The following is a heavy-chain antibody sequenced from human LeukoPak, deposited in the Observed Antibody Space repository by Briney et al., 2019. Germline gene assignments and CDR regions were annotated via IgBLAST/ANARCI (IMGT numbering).Heavy chain of an antibody. CDR2: ISSSSSYI. CDR1: GFTFSTYN. J-gene: IGHJ4*02. CDR3: ARNILTGFFDY. D-gene: IGHD3-9*01. Sequence: PGGSLRLSCEASGFTFSTYNMNWVRQAPGKRLEWVSSISSSSSYIYYADSVKGRFTISRDNAKNSLYLQMNSLRAEDTAVYYCARNILTGFFDYWGQGTLVTVSS. V-gene: IGHV3-21*01.